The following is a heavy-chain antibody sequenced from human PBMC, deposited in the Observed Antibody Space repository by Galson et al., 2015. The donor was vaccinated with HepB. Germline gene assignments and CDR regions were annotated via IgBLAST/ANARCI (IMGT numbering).Heavy chain of an antibody. V-gene: IGHV3-23*01. J-gene: IGHJ4*02. D-gene: IGHD2/OR15-2a*01. CDR1: GSTFSTYA. Sequence: SLRLSCAASGSTFSTYAMSWVRQAPGGGLKWVSDISASGDTTHYAESVKGRFTISRDNSKNTLYLQMNSLRADDTAVYYCANLTSKDYWGQGTLVIVSS. CDR3: ANLTSKDY. CDR2: ISASGDTT.